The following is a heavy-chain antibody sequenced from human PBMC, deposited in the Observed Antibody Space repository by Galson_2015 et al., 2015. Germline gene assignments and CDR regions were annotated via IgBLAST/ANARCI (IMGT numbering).Heavy chain of an antibody. Sequence: SLRLSCAASGFTFSSYEMNWVRQAPGKGLEWVSYISSSGSTIYYADSVKGRFTISKDNAKNSLYLQMNSLRAEDTAVYYCARVYYDFWSPYFYYYYYMDVWGKGTTVTVSS. D-gene: IGHD3-3*01. CDR3: ARVYYDFWSPYFYYYYYMDV. V-gene: IGHV3-48*03. CDR1: GFTFSSYE. CDR2: ISSSGSTI. J-gene: IGHJ6*03.